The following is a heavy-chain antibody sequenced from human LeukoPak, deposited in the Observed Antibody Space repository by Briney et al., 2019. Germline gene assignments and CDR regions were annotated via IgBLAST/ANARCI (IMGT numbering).Heavy chain of an antibody. J-gene: IGHJ5*02. D-gene: IGHD1-7*01. CDR1: GYTFTSYD. CDR2: MNPNSGNT. CDR3: ARVAAGTTFMDNWFDP. Sequence: GASVKVSCKASGYTFTSYDINWVRQATGQGLEWMGWMNPNSGNTGYAQKFQGRVTITRNTSISTAYMELSSLRSEDTAVYYCARVAAGTTFMDNWFDPWGQGTLVTVSS. V-gene: IGHV1-8*03.